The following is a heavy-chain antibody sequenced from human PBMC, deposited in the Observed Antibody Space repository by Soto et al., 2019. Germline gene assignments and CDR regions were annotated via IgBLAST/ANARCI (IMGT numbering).Heavy chain of an antibody. CDR1: GDSISSSSYY. CDR3: ARPLQLAVSGFDP. V-gene: IGHV4-39*01. CDR2: IHYRANS. J-gene: IGHJ5*02. D-gene: IGHD3-3*02. Sequence: SETLSLTCAVSGDSISSSSYYWAWIRQPPGKGLGWIGSIHYRANSYYSPSLKSRITISVDTSKNQISLRLSSVTAADTAVYYCARPLQLAVSGFDPWGQGTLVTVSS.